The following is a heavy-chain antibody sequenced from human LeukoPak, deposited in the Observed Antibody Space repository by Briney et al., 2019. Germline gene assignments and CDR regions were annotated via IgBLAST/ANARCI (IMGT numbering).Heavy chain of an antibody. D-gene: IGHD2-2*02. CDR3: APGEYCSSTSCYTGANWFDP. J-gene: IGHJ5*02. Sequence: ASVKVSCKASGYTFTSYDINWVRQATGQGLEWMGWMNPNSGNTGYAQKFQGRVTMTRNTSISTAYMELSSLRSEDTAVYYCAPGEYCSSTSCYTGANWFDPWGQGTLVTVSS. CDR1: GYTFTSYD. CDR2: MNPNSGNT. V-gene: IGHV1-8*01.